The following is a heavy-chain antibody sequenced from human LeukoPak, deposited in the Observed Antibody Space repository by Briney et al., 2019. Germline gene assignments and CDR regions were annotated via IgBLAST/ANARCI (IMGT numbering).Heavy chain of an antibody. CDR1: GGSISSYY. CDR3: ARVSPIPYSSSWYNLFFDY. D-gene: IGHD6-13*01. V-gene: IGHV4-59*01. J-gene: IGHJ4*02. CDR2: IYYSEST. Sequence: SETLSLTCSVSGGSISSYYWSWIRQPPGKGLEWIGYIYYSESTNYNPSLKSRVIISVDTSKNLFSLKLSSVTAADTAVYYCARVSPIPYSSSWYNLFFDYWGQGTLVTVSS.